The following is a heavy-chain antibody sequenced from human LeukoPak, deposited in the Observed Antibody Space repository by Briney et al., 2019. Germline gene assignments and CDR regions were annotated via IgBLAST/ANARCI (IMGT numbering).Heavy chain of an antibody. D-gene: IGHD4-11*01. J-gene: IGHJ4*02. CDR3: AREQASVTTPDY. V-gene: IGHV1-69*01. CDR1: GGTFSSYA. Sequence: AASVKVSCKASGGTFSSYAISWVRQAPGQGLEWMGGIIPIFGTANYAQKFQGRVTITADESTSTAYMELSSLRSEDTAVYYCAREQASVTTPDYWGQGTLVTVSS. CDR2: IIPIFGTA.